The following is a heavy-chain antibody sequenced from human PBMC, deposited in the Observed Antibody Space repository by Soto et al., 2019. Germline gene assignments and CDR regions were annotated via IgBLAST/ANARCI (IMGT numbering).Heavy chain of an antibody. V-gene: IGHV4-59*08. CDR3: ARGFYDILTGRGADAFDI. CDR2: IYYSESN. Sequence: SETLSLTCTVSGDSISSSYWSWIRQPPGKGLKWISYIYYSESNKYTPSIKSRDTISIDTSKTHFSLTLSSVTAADTAVYFCARGFYDILTGRGADAFDIWGQGTLVT. D-gene: IGHD3-9*01. J-gene: IGHJ3*02. CDR1: GDSISSSY.